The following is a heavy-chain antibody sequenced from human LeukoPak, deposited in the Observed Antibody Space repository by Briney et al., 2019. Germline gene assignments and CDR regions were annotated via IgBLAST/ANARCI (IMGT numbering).Heavy chain of an antibody. CDR2: IYYSGST. CDR3: ARDRGDFPPDWFDP. J-gene: IGHJ5*02. Sequence: SETLSLTCTVSGGSISSSSYYWGWIRQPPGKGLEWIGSIYYSGSTYYNPSLKSRVTISVDTSKDQFSLNLSSVTAADTAVYYCARDRGDFPPDWFDPWGQGTLVTVSS. D-gene: IGHD3-10*01. V-gene: IGHV4-39*07. CDR1: GGSISSSSYY.